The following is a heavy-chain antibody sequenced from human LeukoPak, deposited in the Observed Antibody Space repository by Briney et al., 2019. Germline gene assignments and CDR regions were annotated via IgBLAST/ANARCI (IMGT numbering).Heavy chain of an antibody. D-gene: IGHD3-3*01. Sequence: ASVKVSCKASGYTFTSYCMHWVRQAPGQGLEWMGIINPSGGSTSYAQKFQGRVTMTRDTSTSTVYMELSSLRSEDTAVYYCARGLVDFWSGYAEYYYYYGMDVWGQGTTVTVSS. CDR2: INPSGGST. CDR3: ARGLVDFWSGYAEYYYYYGMDV. J-gene: IGHJ6*02. CDR1: GYTFTSYC. V-gene: IGHV1-46*01.